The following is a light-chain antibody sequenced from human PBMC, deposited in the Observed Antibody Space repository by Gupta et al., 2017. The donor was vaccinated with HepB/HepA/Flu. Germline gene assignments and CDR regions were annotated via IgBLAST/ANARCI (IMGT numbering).Light chain of an antibody. Sequence: EIVLTQSPDFQSVTPKEKVTITCRASQSIGSSLHWYQQRPDQSPKLLIKYASQSFSGVPSRFSGTGSGTDFTLTSKSPEAEDTATYYWHQSSSSITFGQGTLLEIK. CDR2: YAS. V-gene: IGKV6-21*01. CDR1: QSIGSS. CDR3: HQSSSSIT. J-gene: IGKJ5*01.